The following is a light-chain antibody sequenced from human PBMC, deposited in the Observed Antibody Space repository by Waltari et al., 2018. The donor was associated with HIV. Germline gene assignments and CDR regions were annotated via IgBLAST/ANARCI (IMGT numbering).Light chain of an antibody. V-gene: IGLV2-18*02. CDR3: TSYTASGTVV. CDR2: EVI. CDR1: SSAVGPYNR. J-gene: IGLJ2*01. Sequence: QSALTQPPSVSGSPGQSVTISCTGTSSAVGPYNRVPCYRQPPGTVLIYEVINRPSGVAGRFSESQSDNTASLTISGLQAEDEADYYCTSYTASGTVVFGGGTKLTVL.